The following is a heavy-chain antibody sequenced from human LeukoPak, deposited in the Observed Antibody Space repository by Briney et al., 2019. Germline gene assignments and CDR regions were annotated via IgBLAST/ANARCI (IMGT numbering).Heavy chain of an antibody. CDR2: ISSSSSYI. J-gene: IGHJ4*02. Sequence: PGGSLRLSCAASGFTFSSYSMNWVRQAPGKGLEWVSSISSSSSYIYYADSVKGRLTISRDNAKNSLYLQMNSLRAEDTAVYYCARAEDIVVVVAATPGDYWGQGTLVTVSS. D-gene: IGHD2-15*01. CDR3: ARAEDIVVVVAATPGDY. CDR1: GFTFSSYS. V-gene: IGHV3-21*01.